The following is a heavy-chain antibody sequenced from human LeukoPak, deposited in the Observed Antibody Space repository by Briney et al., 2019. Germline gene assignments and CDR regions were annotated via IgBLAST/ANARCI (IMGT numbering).Heavy chain of an antibody. Sequence: GASVKVSCKASGYTFTSYGISWVRQAPGQGLEWMGWISAYNGNTNYAQKLQGRVTMTTDTSTSTAYMELRSLRSDDTAVYYCARSPPLWFGELFPKWWFDPWGQGTLVTVSS. V-gene: IGHV1-18*01. CDR2: ISAYNGNT. CDR1: GYTFTSYG. CDR3: ARSPPLWFGELFPKWWFDP. D-gene: IGHD3-10*01. J-gene: IGHJ5*02.